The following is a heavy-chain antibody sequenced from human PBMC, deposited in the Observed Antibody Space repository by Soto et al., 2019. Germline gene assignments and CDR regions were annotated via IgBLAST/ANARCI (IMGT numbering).Heavy chain of an antibody. CDR2: LYHSGST. J-gene: IGHJ4*02. CDR3: ARGAPVVNDY. V-gene: IGHV4-30-2*01. Sequence: QLQLQESGSGLVKPSQTLSLTCAVSGGSISSGGYSWSWLRQPPGTGLEWIGYLYHSGSTSYNPSLKSRVTISVDRSKNQFSLKLSSVTAADTAVYYCARGAPVVNDYWGQGTLITVSS. CDR1: GGSISSGGYS. D-gene: IGHD3-22*01.